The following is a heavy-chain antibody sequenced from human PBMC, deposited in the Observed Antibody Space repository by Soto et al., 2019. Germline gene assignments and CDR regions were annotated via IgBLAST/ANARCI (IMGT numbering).Heavy chain of an antibody. Sequence: SVKVSCKASGGTFSSYAISWVRQAPGQGLEWMGGIVPIFGRANYAQKFQGRVTITAGESTSTAYMELRSLRSEDTAAYYCAGEPSGNRYFDYCGQVTLVTVSS. CDR2: IVPIFGRA. J-gene: IGHJ4*02. V-gene: IGHV1-69*13. CDR1: GGTFSSYA. CDR3: AGEPSGNRYFDY. D-gene: IGHD4-4*01.